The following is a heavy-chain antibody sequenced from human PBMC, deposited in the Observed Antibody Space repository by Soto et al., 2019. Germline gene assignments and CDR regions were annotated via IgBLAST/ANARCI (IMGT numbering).Heavy chain of an antibody. CDR1: GFTFGDYA. D-gene: IGHD3-3*01. V-gene: IGHV3-49*03. CDR2: IRSKAYGGTT. CDR3: TIRRITIFGVVIDY. J-gene: IGHJ4*02. Sequence: GGSLRLSCTASGFTFGDYAMSWLRQAPGKGLEWVGFIRSKAYGGTTEYAASVKGRFTISRDDSKSIAYLQMNSLKTEDTAVYYCTIRRITIFGVVIDYWGQGTLVTVSS.